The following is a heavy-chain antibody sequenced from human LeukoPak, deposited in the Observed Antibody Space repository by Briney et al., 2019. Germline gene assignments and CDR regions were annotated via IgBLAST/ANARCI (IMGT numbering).Heavy chain of an antibody. CDR2: FSGRGDKA. V-gene: IGHV3-23*01. CDR3: AKDTSAWWYHRAYMDV. CDR1: GFTFSNYA. D-gene: IGHD2-15*01. Sequence: GGSLRLSCAASGFTFSNYAMSWVRQAPGRGLEWVSAFSGRGDKAYHADSVKGRFTISRDNSRNTLSLQVNSLRAEDTAVYYCAKDTSAWWYHRAYMDVWGKGTTVTVSS. J-gene: IGHJ6*03.